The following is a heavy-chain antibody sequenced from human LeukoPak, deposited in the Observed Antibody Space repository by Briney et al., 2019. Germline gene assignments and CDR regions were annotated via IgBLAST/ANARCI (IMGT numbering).Heavy chain of an antibody. D-gene: IGHD4-11*01. J-gene: IGHJ4*02. CDR3: ARSVPDYTRFDY. V-gene: IGHV3-23*01. CDR1: GSTFSDYA. Sequence: QPGGSLRLSCAASGSTFSDYAMNWVRQAPGKGLEWVSTFKTNSGQVYHAESVRGRFTISRDNSKNTVYLQMSSLRAEDTALYYCARSVPDYTRFDYWGQGALVTVSP. CDR2: FKTNSGQV.